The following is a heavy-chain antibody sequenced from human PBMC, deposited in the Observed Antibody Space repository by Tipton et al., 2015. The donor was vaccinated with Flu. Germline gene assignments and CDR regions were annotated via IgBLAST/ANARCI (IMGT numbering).Heavy chain of an antibody. Sequence: MQLVQSGAEVKKPGESLKISCKGSGYNFPTYWIGWVRQMPGKSLEWMGIIFPSDSVARYSPSFQGQVTISADTSTSTAYLQGNSLKASDTAMYYCARHLLTELPLDSWGHGPLVTVSS. D-gene: IGHD1-7*01. V-gene: IGHV5-51*01. CDR2: IFPSDSVA. J-gene: IGHJ5*01. CDR3: ARHLLTELPLDS. CDR1: GYNFPTYW.